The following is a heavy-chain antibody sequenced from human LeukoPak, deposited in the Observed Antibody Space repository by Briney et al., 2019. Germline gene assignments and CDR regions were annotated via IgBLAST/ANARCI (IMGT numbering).Heavy chain of an antibody. J-gene: IGHJ4*02. D-gene: IGHD5-12*01. V-gene: IGHV4-59*08. CDR2: IYYSGST. Sequence: SETLSLTCTVSGGSISSYYWSWIRQPPGKGLEWIGYIYYSGSTNYNPSLKTRVTISVDTSKNQFSLKLSSLTAADTAVYYCARHGGYSYGPFDYWGQGTLVTVSS. CDR1: GGSISSYY. CDR3: ARHGGYSYGPFDY.